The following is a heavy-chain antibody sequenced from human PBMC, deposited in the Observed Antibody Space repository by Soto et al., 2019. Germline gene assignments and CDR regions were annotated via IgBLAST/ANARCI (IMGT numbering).Heavy chain of an antibody. Sequence: QVQLVQSGAEVKKPGASVKVSCKASGYTFITYGVSWVRQAPGQGLDWLGWISTYNGNTRYAERLQGRVTMTTDTTTNTAYMELRNLRSDDTAVYYCARGPTDYYDNSANYFVDYWGPGTLVTVAS. V-gene: IGHV1-18*01. D-gene: IGHD3-22*01. CDR3: ARGPTDYYDNSANYFVDY. CDR1: GYTFITYG. J-gene: IGHJ4*02. CDR2: ISTYNGNT.